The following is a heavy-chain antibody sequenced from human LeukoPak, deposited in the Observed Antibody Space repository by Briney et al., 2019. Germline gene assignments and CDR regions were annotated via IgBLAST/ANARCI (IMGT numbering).Heavy chain of an antibody. CDR3: ATTGDAFDI. CDR1: GYTLNNYG. Sequence: ASVKVSCKASGYTLNNYGISWVRQAPRQGLEWMGWISAYNGNTNCAQKLQDRVTITTDTSTSTVYMELRSLRSDDSAVYYCATTGDAFDIWGQGTMVAVSS. CDR2: ISAYNGNT. V-gene: IGHV1-18*04. D-gene: IGHD4-17*01. J-gene: IGHJ3*02.